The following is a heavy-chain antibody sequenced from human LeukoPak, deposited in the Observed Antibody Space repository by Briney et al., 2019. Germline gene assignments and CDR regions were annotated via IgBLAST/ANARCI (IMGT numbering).Heavy chain of an antibody. D-gene: IGHD3-10*01. Sequence: PGGSLRLSCAPSGFTVNNKYMTWVRRAPGKGLEWVSLISSGGTTYYADSVKGRFTISSDNSKNTLYLQMNSLRDEDTAVYYCARDRETMVRAFDAFDIWGQGTMVTVSS. J-gene: IGHJ3*02. CDR1: GFTVNNKY. CDR2: ISSGGTT. CDR3: ARDRETMVRAFDAFDI. V-gene: IGHV3-66*01.